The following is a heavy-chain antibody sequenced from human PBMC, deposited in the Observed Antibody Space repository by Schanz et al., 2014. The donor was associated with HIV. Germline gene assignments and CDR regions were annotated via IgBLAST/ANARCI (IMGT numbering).Heavy chain of an antibody. J-gene: IGHJ6*02. CDR2: ISYDGTNK. CDR3: ARDSVDAVVTSTDYYNGIDV. D-gene: IGHD2-21*02. Sequence: VQLLESGGDMVQPGGSLRLSCAASGFTFSTYGMHWVRQAPGKGLEWVAGISYDGTNKFYVDSVKGRFTISRDNAQKSLFLQMNSLRDEDTAIYFCARDSVDAVVTSTDYYNGIDVWGQGTTVTVSS. V-gene: IGHV3-30*03. CDR1: GFTFSTYG.